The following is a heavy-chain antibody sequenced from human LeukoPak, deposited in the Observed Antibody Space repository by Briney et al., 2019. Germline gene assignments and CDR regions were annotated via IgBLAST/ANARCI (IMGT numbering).Heavy chain of an antibody. CDR2: IRSKAYGGTT. D-gene: IGHD2-2*01. CDR1: GFTFGDYA. J-gene: IGHJ4*02. V-gene: IGHV3-49*04. CDR3: TRGSVYCSSISCKNDY. Sequence: GRSLRLSCTASGFTFGDYAMSWVRQAPGKGPEWVGFIRSKAYGGTTEYAASVKGRFTISRDDSKSIAYLQMNSLKTEDTAVYYCTRGSVYCSSISCKNDYWGQGTLVTVSS.